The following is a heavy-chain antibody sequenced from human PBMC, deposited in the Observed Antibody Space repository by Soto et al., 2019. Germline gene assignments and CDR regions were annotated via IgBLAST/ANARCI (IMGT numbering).Heavy chain of an antibody. CDR2: ISLYSDGT. Sequence: ASVKVSCKPPGYTFSNYGITWVRQAPGQPLEWLGWISLYSDGTNYAQKFQGRVSMTTDTSTTTAYMELRSLRSDGTAVYYCARVVPGAEAWFGPWGQGTLVTVSS. CDR1: GYTFSNYG. D-gene: IGHD2-2*01. J-gene: IGHJ5*02. V-gene: IGHV1-18*01. CDR3: ARVVPGAEAWFGP.